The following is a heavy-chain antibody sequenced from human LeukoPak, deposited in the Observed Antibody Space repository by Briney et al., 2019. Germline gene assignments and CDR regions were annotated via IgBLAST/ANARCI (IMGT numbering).Heavy chain of an antibody. V-gene: IGHV4-59*01. CDR1: GRPINTYY. Sequence: PSETLSPTCSVSGRPINTYYWTWIRQPPGKGLEWLGYIYYSGSTNYNPSLKSRVTILVDTSKNQFSLKLSSVTAADTAVYYCARDSPRIGWFDPWGQGTLVTVSS. CDR2: IYYSGST. D-gene: IGHD2-21*01. J-gene: IGHJ5*02. CDR3: ARDSPRIGWFDP.